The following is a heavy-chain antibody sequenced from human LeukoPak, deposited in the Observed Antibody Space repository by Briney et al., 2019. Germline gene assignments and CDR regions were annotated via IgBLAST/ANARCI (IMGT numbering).Heavy chain of an antibody. CDR3: ASSSKTWYGGFDY. V-gene: IGHV3-74*01. J-gene: IGHJ4*02. D-gene: IGHD6-13*01. CDR2: FYGDASSA. CDR1: GFTLSSYW. Sequence: GGSLRLSCAASGFTLSSYWMHWVRQAPGKGLVWVSRFYGDASSASYTDSVKGRFTISGDNAKNTLYLQMDSLRAEDTAVYYCASSSKTWYGGFDYWGKGTLVTVSS.